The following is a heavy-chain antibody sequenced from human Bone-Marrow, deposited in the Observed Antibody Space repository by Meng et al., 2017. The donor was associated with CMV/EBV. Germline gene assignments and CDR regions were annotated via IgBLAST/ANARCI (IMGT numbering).Heavy chain of an antibody. CDR1: GFTFSSYA. D-gene: IGHD3-3*01. J-gene: IGHJ6*02. CDR2: ISGSGGST. V-gene: IGHV3-23*01. CDR3: ARQYYDFWSGSFFYGMDV. Sequence: GGSLRLSCAASGFTFSSYAMSWVRQAPGKGLEWVSAISGSGGSTYYADSVKGRFTISRDNAKNSLYLQMNSLRAEDTALYYCARQYYDFWSGSFFYGMDVWGQGTTVTVSS.